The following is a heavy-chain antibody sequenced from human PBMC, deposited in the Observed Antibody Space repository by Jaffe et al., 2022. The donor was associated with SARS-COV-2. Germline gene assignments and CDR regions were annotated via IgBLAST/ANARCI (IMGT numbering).Heavy chain of an antibody. CDR1: GDSIKNNNYF. CDR3: TSHLKGMTTETTGIKY. CDR2: VDYSGAT. J-gene: IGHJ4*02. V-gene: IGHV4-39*01. Sequence: QLHLQESGPGLVKPSETLSLSCTASGDSIKNNNYFWGWIRQPPGKGLEWIGNVDYSGATYYNTSLESRVTISLDTSRNQFSLKMNSVTAADTAVYYCTSHLKGMTTETTGIKYWGQGSLVTVSS. D-gene: IGHD4-17*01.